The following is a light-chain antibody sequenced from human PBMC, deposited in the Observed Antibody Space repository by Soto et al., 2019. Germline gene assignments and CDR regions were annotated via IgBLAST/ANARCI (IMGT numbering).Light chain of an antibody. CDR2: GAS. Sequence: DIQITQYPSSLSASVGDRLTITCRAGQSISKYVNWYQQKPGRAPKLLISGASTLQSGVPSRFSGSGSGTDFTLTISNLQPEEFSTYFCQQTYKTPPTFGQGTRLEIK. V-gene: IGKV1-39*01. J-gene: IGKJ5*01. CDR3: QQTYKTPPT. CDR1: QSISKY.